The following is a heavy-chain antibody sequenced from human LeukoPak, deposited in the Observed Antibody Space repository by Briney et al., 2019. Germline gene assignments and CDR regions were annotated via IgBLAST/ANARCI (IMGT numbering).Heavy chain of an antibody. CDR2: INHSGST. Sequence: PSETLSLTCAVYGGSFSGYYWSWIRQPPGKGLEWIGEINHSGSTNYNPSLKSRVTRPVDTSKTHFSLKLSSVTAGDTAVYYCARGRGHDYGGNFDYWGQGTLVTVSS. J-gene: IGHJ4*02. CDR3: ARGRGHDYGGNFDY. D-gene: IGHD4-23*01. CDR1: GGSFSGYY. V-gene: IGHV4-34*01.